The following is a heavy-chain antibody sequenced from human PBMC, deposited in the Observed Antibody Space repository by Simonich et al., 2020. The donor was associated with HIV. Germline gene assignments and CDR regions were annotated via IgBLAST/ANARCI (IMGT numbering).Heavy chain of an antibody. Sequence: QVQLQQWGAGLLKPSETLALTCAVYGVSFSAYYWSWGRQPPGKGLEWIGEINHSGRTTYNASLKSRVTISVDSSKNQFSLKLSSVTAADAAVYYCARGSHPKERDHDSFDIWGQGTMVTVSS. CDR3: ARGSHPKERDHDSFDI. V-gene: IGHV4-34*01. D-gene: IGHD1-1*01. CDR2: INHSGRT. J-gene: IGHJ3*02. CDR1: GVSFSAYY.